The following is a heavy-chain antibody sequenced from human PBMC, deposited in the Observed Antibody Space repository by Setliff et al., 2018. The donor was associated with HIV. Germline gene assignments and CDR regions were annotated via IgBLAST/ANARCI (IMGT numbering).Heavy chain of an antibody. CDR2: IIPIRGTT. J-gene: IGHJ4*02. CDR3: ARARGIITTFDY. CDR1: GYTFTGYY. Sequence: ASVKVSCKASGYTFTGYYMHLVRQAPGQGREWMGVIIPIRGTTQFAQKFQGRLTITADESTSTDYMELSSLKSEDTAVYYCARARGIITTFDYWGQGTLVTVSS. D-gene: IGHD3-22*01. V-gene: IGHV1-46*01.